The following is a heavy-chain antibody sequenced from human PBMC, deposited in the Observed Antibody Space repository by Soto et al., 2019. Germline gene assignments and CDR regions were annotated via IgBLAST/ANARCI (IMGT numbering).Heavy chain of an antibody. CDR3: AGKGEQQLVGRDY. J-gene: IGHJ4*02. V-gene: IGHV4-4*02. Sequence: SETLSLTCAVSGGSISSSNWWSWVRQPPGKGLEWIGEIYHSGSTNYNPSLKSRVTISVDKSKNQFSLKLSSVTAADTAVYYCAGKGEQQLVGRDYWGQGTLVTVSS. D-gene: IGHD6-13*01. CDR1: GGSISSSNW. CDR2: IYHSGST.